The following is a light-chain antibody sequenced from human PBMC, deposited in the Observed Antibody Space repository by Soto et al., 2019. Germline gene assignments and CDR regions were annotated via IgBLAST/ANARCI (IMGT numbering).Light chain of an antibody. Sequence: EILLTQSPSTLSLSPGERATLSCRASQSVSSYLAWYQQKPGQAPRLLIYHASNRATGIPARFSGSGSGTDFTLTISSLEPEDFEVYYCQQRSNWPITFGQGTRLEIK. CDR3: QQRSNWPIT. CDR2: HAS. V-gene: IGKV3-11*01. J-gene: IGKJ5*01. CDR1: QSVSSY.